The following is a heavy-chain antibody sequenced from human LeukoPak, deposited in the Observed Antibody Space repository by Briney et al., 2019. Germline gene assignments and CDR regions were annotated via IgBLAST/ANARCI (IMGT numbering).Heavy chain of an antibody. V-gene: IGHV3-53*01. CDR1: GFTVSSNY. J-gene: IGHJ4*02. Sequence: QPGGSLRLSCAASGFTVSSNYMSWVRQAPGKGLEWVSVIYSGGSTYYADSVKGRFTISRDNSKNTLYLQMNSLRAEDTAVYYCAKEASGYGYYFDYWGQGTLVTVSS. D-gene: IGHD3-10*01. CDR3: AKEASGYGYYFDY. CDR2: IYSGGST.